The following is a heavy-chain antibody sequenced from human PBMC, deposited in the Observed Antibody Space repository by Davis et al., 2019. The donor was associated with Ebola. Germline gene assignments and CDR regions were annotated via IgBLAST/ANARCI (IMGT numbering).Heavy chain of an antibody. Sequence: ASVKVSCKASGYTFTSYDINWVRQATGQGLEWMGWMNPNSGNTGYAQKFQGRVTITRNTSISTAYMELSSLRSEDTAVYYCAREAYYDILTGLGYYGMDVWGQGTTVTVSS. D-gene: IGHD3-9*01. CDR3: AREAYYDILTGLGYYGMDV. J-gene: IGHJ6*02. CDR1: GYTFTSYD. CDR2: MNPNSGNT. V-gene: IGHV1-8*03.